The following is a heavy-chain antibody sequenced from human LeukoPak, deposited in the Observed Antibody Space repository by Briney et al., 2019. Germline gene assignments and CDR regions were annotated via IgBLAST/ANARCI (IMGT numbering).Heavy chain of an antibody. CDR2: INPNSGGT. CDR1: GYTFTGYY. CDR3: ARCPYDSRAFDI. Sequence: ASVKVSCKASGYTFTGYYMHWVRQAPGQGLEWMGWINPNSGGTNYAQKFQGRVTMTRDTSTSTAYMELSRLRSDDTAVYYCARCPYDSRAFDIWGQGTMVTVSS. V-gene: IGHV1-2*02. D-gene: IGHD3-22*01. J-gene: IGHJ3*02.